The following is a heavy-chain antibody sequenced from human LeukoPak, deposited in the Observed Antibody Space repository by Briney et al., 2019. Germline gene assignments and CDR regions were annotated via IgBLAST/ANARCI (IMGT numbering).Heavy chain of an antibody. V-gene: IGHV4-39*07. CDR1: GGSISSTSYY. CDR2: IYHSGET. CDR3: AETNTQDWFDP. J-gene: IGHJ5*02. D-gene: IGHD2-8*01. Sequence: SETLSLTCRVSGGSISSTSYYWGWIRQPPGKGLEWIASIYHSGETFYNPSLESRVAISVDTSDNEVFLDLYSVTAADTAMYYCAETNTQDWFDPWGRGTLVTVSS.